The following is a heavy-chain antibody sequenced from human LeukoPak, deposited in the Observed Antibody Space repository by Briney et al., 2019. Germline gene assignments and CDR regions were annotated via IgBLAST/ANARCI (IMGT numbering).Heavy chain of an antibody. CDR3: ARLMDSNYDGSAFDY. Sequence: ASVKVSCKVSGYSLTEFSMHWVRQAPGKGLEWMGGFDPEDGSTIFAQRFQGRLTLTEDSSTDTAYMELRSLTSDDTALYYCARLMDSNYDGSAFDYWGQGTLVTVSS. D-gene: IGHD3-22*01. CDR1: GYSLTEFS. J-gene: IGHJ4*02. CDR2: FDPEDGST. V-gene: IGHV1-24*01.